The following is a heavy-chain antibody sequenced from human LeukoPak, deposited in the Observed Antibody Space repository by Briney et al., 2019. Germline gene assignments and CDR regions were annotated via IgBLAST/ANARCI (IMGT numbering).Heavy chain of an antibody. J-gene: IGHJ4*02. Sequence: GESLQISSQASGYCFTTYWIGWGRRLPGKGLEGMGIIYPGDSDTRYSPSFQGQITISADKSISTAYLQWSSLKASDTAMYYCTRPAASGYDSPANYWGQGTLVTVSS. V-gene: IGHV5-51*01. CDR2: IYPGDSDT. D-gene: IGHD5-12*01. CDR3: TRPAASGYDSPANY. CDR1: GYCFTTYW.